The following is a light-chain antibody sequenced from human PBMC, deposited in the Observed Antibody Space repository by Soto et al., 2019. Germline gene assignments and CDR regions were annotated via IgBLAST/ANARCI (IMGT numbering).Light chain of an antibody. CDR1: QSISNNY. J-gene: IGKJ1*01. Sequence: EIVLTQSPGTLSLSPGERATLSCRASQSISNNYLAWYQQKPGQAPRLLIYGASNRATGSPDRFSGSGSGTDFTLTSSRLEPEDFAVYYCQKYGSAGTFGQGTKVDSK. CDR2: GAS. V-gene: IGKV3-20*01. CDR3: QKYGSAGT.